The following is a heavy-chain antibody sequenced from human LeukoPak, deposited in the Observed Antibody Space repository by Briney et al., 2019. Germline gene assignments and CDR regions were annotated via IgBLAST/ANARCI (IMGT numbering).Heavy chain of an antibody. V-gene: IGHV4-59*01. CDR3: ASSGSGYYYMDV. Sequence: SETLSLTCTVSGGSISSYYWSWIRQPPGKGLEWIGYIYYSGSTNYNPSLKSRVTISVDTSKNQFSLKLSSVTAADTAVYYCASSGSGYYYMDVWGKGTTVTVSS. CDR2: IYYSGST. CDR1: GGSISSYY. D-gene: IGHD3-10*01. J-gene: IGHJ6*03.